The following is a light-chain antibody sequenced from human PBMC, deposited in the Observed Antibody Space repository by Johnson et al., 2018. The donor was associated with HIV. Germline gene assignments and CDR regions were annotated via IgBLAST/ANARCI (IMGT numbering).Light chain of an antibody. CDR3: GTWDNSLNVYV. CDR2: DNN. CDR1: SSNIGNNY. J-gene: IGLJ1*01. V-gene: IGLV1-51*01. Sequence: QSVLTQPPSVSAAPGQKVTISCSGSSSNIGNNYVSWYQHLPGTAHKLLIYDNNKRPSGIPDRFSGSKSGTSATLGIAGLQTGDEADYFCGTWDNSLNVYVFGTATKVTVL.